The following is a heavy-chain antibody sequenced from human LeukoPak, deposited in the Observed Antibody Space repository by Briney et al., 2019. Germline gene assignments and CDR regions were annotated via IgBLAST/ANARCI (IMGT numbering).Heavy chain of an antibody. CDR3: ARGSEYYDSSGLFDY. D-gene: IGHD3-22*01. Sequence: SGGSLRLSCAASGFTFSSYEMNWVRQAPGKGLEWVSYISSSGSTIYYADSVKGRFTISRDNAKNSLYLQMNSLRAEDTAVYYCARGSEYYDSSGLFDYWAREPWSPSPQ. J-gene: IGHJ4*02. CDR2: ISSSGSTI. V-gene: IGHV3-48*03. CDR1: GFTFSSYE.